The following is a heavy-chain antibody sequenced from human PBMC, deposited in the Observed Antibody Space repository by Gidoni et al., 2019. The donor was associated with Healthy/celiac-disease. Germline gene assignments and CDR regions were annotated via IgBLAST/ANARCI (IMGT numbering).Heavy chain of an antibody. Sequence: VQLLESGGGLVQPGGSLRLSCAASGFPFSSYALSWVRQAPVKGLEWVSAISGSGGSTYDEDSVKGRFTISRDNSKNTLYLQMNSLRAEDTAVYYCATVAIFGVVFDYWGQGTLVTVSS. CDR2: ISGSGGST. D-gene: IGHD3-3*01. J-gene: IGHJ4*02. CDR3: ATVAIFGVVFDY. V-gene: IGHV3-23*01. CDR1: GFPFSSYA.